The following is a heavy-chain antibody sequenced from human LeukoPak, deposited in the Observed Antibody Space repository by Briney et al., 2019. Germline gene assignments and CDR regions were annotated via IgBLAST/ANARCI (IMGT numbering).Heavy chain of an antibody. CDR1: GYTFTSYG. CDR3: ARGGDVLMVYAIPDLDY. J-gene: IGHJ4*02. Sequence: ASVKVSCKASGYTFTSYGISWVRQAPGQGLEWMGWISAYNGNTNYAQKLQGRVTMTTDTSTSTAYMELSRLRSDDTAVYYCARGGDVLMVYAIPDLDYWGQGTLVTVSS. D-gene: IGHD2-8*01. V-gene: IGHV1-18*01. CDR2: ISAYNGNT.